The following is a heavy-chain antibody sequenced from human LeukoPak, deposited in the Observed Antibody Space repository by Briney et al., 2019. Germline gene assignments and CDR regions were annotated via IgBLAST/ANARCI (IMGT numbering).Heavy chain of an antibody. CDR2: INHSGST. Sequence: PSETLSLTCTVSGGSISGYYWSWIRQPPGKGLEWIGEINHSGSTNYNPSLKSRVTISVDTSKNQFSLKLSSVTAADTAVYYCARKLMNYYDSSGYYTYYFDYWGQGTLVTVSS. D-gene: IGHD3-22*01. J-gene: IGHJ4*02. CDR3: ARKLMNYYDSSGYYTYYFDY. CDR1: GGSISGYY. V-gene: IGHV4-34*01.